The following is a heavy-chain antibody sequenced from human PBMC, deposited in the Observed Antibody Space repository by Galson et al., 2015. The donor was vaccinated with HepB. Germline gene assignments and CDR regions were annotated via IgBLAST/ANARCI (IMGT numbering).Heavy chain of an antibody. Sequence: SLRLSCAASGFTFSSYAMHWVRQAPGKGLEWVAVISYDGSNKYYADSVKGRFTISRDNSKNTLYLQMSSLRAEDTAVYYCARGSIFGVVIPSLDYWGQGTLVTVSS. J-gene: IGHJ4*02. CDR2: ISYDGSNK. D-gene: IGHD3-3*01. CDR1: GFTFSSYA. CDR3: ARGSIFGVVIPSLDY. V-gene: IGHV3-30-3*01.